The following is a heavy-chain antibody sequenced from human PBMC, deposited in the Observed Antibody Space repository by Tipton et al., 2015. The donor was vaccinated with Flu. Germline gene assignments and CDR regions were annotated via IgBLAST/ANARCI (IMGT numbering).Heavy chain of an antibody. Sequence: TLSLTCSVSSGSISSYYWSWIRQPAGKGLEWIGRVYIGGRTNYNPSLKSRVTMSVDLFKNQISLRLSSVTAADTAVYYCARERRGGWPFYDAFDFWGQGTIVTVSS. CDR1: SGSISSYY. CDR3: ARERRGGWPFYDAFDF. CDR2: VYIGGRT. D-gene: IGHD6-19*01. J-gene: IGHJ3*01. V-gene: IGHV4-4*07.